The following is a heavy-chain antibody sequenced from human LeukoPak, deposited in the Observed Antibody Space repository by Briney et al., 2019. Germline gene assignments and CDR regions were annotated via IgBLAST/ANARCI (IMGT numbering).Heavy chain of an antibody. CDR1: GGSISSYY. Sequence: SETLSLTCTVSGGSISSYYWSWIRRPPGKGLEWIGYICYSGSTNYNPSLKSRVTISVDTSKNQFSLKLSSVTAADTAVYYCARGSITIFGVVDYWGQGTLVTVSS. V-gene: IGHV4-59*01. D-gene: IGHD3-3*01. J-gene: IGHJ4*02. CDR2: ICYSGST. CDR3: ARGSITIFGVVDY.